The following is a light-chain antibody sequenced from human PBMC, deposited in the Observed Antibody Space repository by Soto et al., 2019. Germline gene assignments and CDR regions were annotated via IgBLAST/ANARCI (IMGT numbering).Light chain of an antibody. CDR3: QQYETFSGT. Sequence: IHLTHSPSSLSASVGYKVTITFLASQGISSYLAWYQQKPGEAPKLLIYDASALPRGVPSRFSGSGSGTKFTLTIASLQPDDFATYYCQQYETFSGTFGPGTKVDI. CDR2: DAS. J-gene: IGKJ1*01. CDR1: QGISSY. V-gene: IGKV1-9*01.